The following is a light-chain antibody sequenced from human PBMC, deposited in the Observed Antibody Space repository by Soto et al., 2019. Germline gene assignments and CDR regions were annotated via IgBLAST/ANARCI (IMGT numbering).Light chain of an antibody. CDR2: GNT. J-gene: IGLJ1*01. CDR1: SSNIGSTYD. Sequence: QSVLTQPPSVSGAPGQRVTISCTGSSSNIGSTYDVQWYQQLPGTAPKLLIHGNTNGPSGVPDRFSGSKSGTSASLAITGLQADDEADYHCQSYDDSLSVHYVFGTGTKVTVL. V-gene: IGLV1-40*01. CDR3: QSYDDSLSVHYV.